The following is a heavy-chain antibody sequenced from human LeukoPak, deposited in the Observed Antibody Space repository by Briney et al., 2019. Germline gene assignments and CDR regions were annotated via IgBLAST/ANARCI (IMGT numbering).Heavy chain of an antibody. D-gene: IGHD2-8*01. CDR1: GYTFTSYV. CDR3: ARDYEWSSGDY. Sequence: ASVKVSCKASGYTFTSYVMHWVRQAPGQRLEWMGWINAGNGSTKYSQKFQGRVTITRDTSASTAYMELSSLRSEDTAVYYCARDYEWSSGDYWGQGTLVTVSS. CDR2: INAGNGST. J-gene: IGHJ4*02. V-gene: IGHV1-3*01.